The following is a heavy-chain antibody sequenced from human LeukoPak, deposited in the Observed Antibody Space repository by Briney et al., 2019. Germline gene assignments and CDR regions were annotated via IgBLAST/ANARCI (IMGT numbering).Heavy chain of an antibody. CDR1: GFTFSTAG. V-gene: IGHV3-15*01. CDR2: IKSKADGETT. J-gene: IGHJ4*02. D-gene: IGHD6-19*01. Sequence: GGSLRLSCAASGFTFSTAGMSWVRQAPGKGLEWVGRIKSKADGETTDYAAPVKGRFTISRDDSKNTLYLQMNSLKTEDTAVYYCTTEVSERSGWYDNYWGQGTLVTVSS. CDR3: TTEVSERSGWYDNY.